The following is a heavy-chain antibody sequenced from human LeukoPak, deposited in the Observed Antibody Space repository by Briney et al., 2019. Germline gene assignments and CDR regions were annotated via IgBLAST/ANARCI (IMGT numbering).Heavy chain of an antibody. CDR1: GGSFSGYY. V-gene: IGHV4-34*01. Sequence: PSETPSLTCAVYGGSFSGYYWSWIRQPPGKGLEWIGEINHSGSTNYNPSLKSRVTISVDTSKNQFSLKLSSVTAADTAVYYCARASFMITFGGVIVGYNWFDPWGQGTLVTVSS. CDR3: ARASFMITFGGVIVGYNWFDP. D-gene: IGHD3-16*02. J-gene: IGHJ5*02. CDR2: INHSGST.